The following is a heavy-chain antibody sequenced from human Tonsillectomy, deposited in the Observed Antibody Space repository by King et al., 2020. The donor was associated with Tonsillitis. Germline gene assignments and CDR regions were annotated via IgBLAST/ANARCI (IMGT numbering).Heavy chain of an antibody. CDR3: ARALGSSGYDVDY. CDR2: IYYSRST. V-gene: IGHV4-59*01. CDR1: GGSISSYY. D-gene: IGHD3-22*01. J-gene: IGHJ4*02. Sequence: VQLQESGPGLVKPSETLSLTCTVSGGSISSYYWSWIRQPPGKGLEWIGYIYYSRSTNYNPSLKSRVTISVDTSKNQFSLKLSSVTAADTAVYYCARALGSSGYDVDYWGQGTLVTVSS.